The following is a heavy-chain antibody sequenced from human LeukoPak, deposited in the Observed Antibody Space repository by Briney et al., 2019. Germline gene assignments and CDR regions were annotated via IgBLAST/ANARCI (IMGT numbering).Heavy chain of an antibody. Sequence: PGGSLRLSCVGSGFTFSGYWMNWVRQAPGRGLEWVAKIEEDGSAKYYMDSVKGRFSIYRDNAKNSLYLQVYSLRAEDTAMYYCARAGQLNYWGQGTLVTVSS. V-gene: IGHV3-7*05. D-gene: IGHD6-13*01. CDR2: IEEDGSAK. J-gene: IGHJ4*02. CDR3: ARAGQLNY. CDR1: GFTFSGYW.